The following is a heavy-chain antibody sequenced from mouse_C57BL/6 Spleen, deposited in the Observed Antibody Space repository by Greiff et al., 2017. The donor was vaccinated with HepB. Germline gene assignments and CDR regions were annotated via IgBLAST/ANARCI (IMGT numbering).Heavy chain of an antibody. V-gene: IGHV1-15*01. CDR3: TRPYYSNWGYFDV. CDR1: GYTFTDYE. J-gene: IGHJ1*03. CDR2: IDPETGGT. Sequence: VKLQESGAELVRPGASVTLSCKASGYTFTDYEMHWVKQTPVHGLEWIGAIDPETGGTAYNQKFKGKAILTADKSSSTAYMELRSLTSEDSAVYYCTRPYYSNWGYFDVWGTGTTVTVSS. D-gene: IGHD2-5*01.